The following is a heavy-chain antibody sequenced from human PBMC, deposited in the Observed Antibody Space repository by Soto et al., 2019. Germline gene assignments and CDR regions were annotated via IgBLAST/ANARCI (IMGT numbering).Heavy chain of an antibody. J-gene: IGHJ5*02. V-gene: IGHV1-69*12. CDR1: GGTFSSYA. D-gene: IGHD2-15*01. Sequence: QVQLVQSGAEVKKPGSSVKVSCKASGGTFSSYAISWVRQAPGQGLEWMGGIIPIFGTANYAQKFQGRVTITADESTSKAYMELSSLRSEDTAVYYCARDRGYCSGGSCICNWFDPWGQGTLVTVSS. CDR2: IIPIFGTA. CDR3: ARDRGYCSGGSCICNWFDP.